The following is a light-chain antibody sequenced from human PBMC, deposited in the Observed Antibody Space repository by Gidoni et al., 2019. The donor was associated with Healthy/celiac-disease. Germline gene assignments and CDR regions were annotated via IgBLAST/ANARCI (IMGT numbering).Light chain of an antibody. Sequence: ILLTQSPATLSLSPGERATLSCRASPSVSSYLAWDQQKPGQAPRLLIDDASNRATGIPAPFSGGGSRTDFTLTISSLEAEDVAFYCWQQSSNWLLTFGGGTKVEIK. CDR1: PSVSSY. CDR2: DAS. J-gene: IGKJ4*02. V-gene: IGKV3-11*01. CDR3: QQSSNWLLT.